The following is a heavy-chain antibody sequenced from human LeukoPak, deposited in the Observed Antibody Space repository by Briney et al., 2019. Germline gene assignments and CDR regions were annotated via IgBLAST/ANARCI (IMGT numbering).Heavy chain of an antibody. Sequence: SETLSLTCTVSGGSISNYYWGWIRQPPGKGLEWIGSIYYSGSTYYNPSLKSRVTISVDTSKNQFSLKLSSVTAADTAVYYCARDARVQKWFGELIMTKTYYFDYWGQGTLVTVSS. J-gene: IGHJ4*02. CDR3: ARDARVQKWFGELIMTKTYYFDY. D-gene: IGHD3-10*01. CDR1: GGSISNYY. CDR2: IYYSGST. V-gene: IGHV4-39*07.